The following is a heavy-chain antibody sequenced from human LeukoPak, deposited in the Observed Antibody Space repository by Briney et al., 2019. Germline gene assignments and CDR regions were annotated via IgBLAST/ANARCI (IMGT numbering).Heavy chain of an antibody. V-gene: IGHV3-48*02. J-gene: IGHJ4*02. CDR2: ISSSSSTI. D-gene: IGHD4-17*01. Sequence: PGGSLRLSCAVSGFIFSSYGMNWVRQAPGKGLEWVSYISSSSSTIYYADSVKGRFTISRDNAKKSLYLQMNSLRDEDTAVYYCARRYGDYEGSFEYWGQGTLVTVSS. CDR1: GFIFSSYG. CDR3: ARRYGDYEGSFEY.